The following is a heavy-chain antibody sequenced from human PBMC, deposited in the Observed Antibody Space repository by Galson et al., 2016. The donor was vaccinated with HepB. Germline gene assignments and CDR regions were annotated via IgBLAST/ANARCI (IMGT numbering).Heavy chain of an antibody. J-gene: IGHJ4*02. CDR1: GFNFSNYA. V-gene: IGHV3-48*04. CDR3: ARDSGSWASRDYRSFDY. CDR2: ISRHSDTI. D-gene: IGHD3-10*01. Sequence: SLRLSCAASGFNFSNYAINWVRQAPGKGLEWVSYISRHSDTIYYGDSVRGRFTISRDNAKNSLYLQMNSLSADDTAVYYCARDSGSWASRDYRSFDYWGQGTPVTVSS.